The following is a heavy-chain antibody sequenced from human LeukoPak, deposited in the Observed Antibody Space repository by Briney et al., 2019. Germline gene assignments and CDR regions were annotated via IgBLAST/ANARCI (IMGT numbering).Heavy chain of an antibody. CDR2: INRSGST. J-gene: IGHJ3*02. CDR3: AKSNGYGLVDI. Sequence: PPETLSLTCAVYGGSFSGYYWSWIRQPPGKGLEWIGEINRSGSTNYNPSLKSRVTISIDTSKNQFSLRLSSVTAADTAVYYCAKSNGYGLVDIWGQGTMVTVSS. D-gene: IGHD3-10*01. V-gene: IGHV4-34*01. CDR1: GGSFSGYY.